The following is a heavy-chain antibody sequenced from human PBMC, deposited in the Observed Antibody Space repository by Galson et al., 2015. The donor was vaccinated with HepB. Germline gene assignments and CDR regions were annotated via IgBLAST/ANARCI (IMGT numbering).Heavy chain of an antibody. CDR2: IVVGSGNT. CDR3: AAFGGSGSNFDY. Sequence: SVKVSCKASGFTFTSSAVQWVRQARGQRLEWIGWIVVGSGNTNYAQKFQERVTITRDMSTSTAYMELSSLRSEDTAVYYCAAFGGSGSNFDYWGQGTLVTVSS. D-gene: IGHD5-12*01. CDR1: GFTFTSSA. J-gene: IGHJ4*02. V-gene: IGHV1-58*01.